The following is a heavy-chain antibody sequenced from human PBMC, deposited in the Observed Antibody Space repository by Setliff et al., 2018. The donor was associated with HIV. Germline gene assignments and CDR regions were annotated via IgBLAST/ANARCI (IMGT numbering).Heavy chain of an antibody. J-gene: IGHJ4*02. CDR2: INTNSWNP. CDR3: ARDRYGASFDS. Sequence: ASVKVSCKASGYTFSRFSINWVRQAPGQGLEWMGWINTNSWNPTYAQGFAGRFVFSLDTLVSTAYLQISSLEAEDTALYYCARDRYGASFDSWGQGTLVTVSS. V-gene: IGHV7-4-1*02. CDR1: GYTFSRFS. D-gene: IGHD3-16*02.